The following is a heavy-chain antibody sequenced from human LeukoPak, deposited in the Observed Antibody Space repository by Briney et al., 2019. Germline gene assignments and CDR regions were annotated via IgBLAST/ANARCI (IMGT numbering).Heavy chain of an antibody. CDR1: GGSIISYY. D-gene: IGHD3-9*01. Sequence: PSETLSLTCTVSGGSIISYYWSWIRQPPGKGLEWIGYIYYSGSTNYNPSLKSRVTISVDTSKNQFSLKLSSVTAADTAVYYCARAIYDILTGSYYFDYWGQGTLVTVSS. CDR2: IYYSGST. J-gene: IGHJ4*02. CDR3: ARAIYDILTGSYYFDY. V-gene: IGHV4-59*01.